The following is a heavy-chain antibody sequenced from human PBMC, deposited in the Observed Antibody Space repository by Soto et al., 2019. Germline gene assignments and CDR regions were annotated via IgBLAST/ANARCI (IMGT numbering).Heavy chain of an antibody. CDR3: ARDKSLYSSGWYYFDY. J-gene: IGHJ4*02. CDR1: GFTFSSYG. CDR2: IWYDGSNK. D-gene: IGHD6-19*01. V-gene: IGHV3-33*01. Sequence: QVQLVESGGGVVQPGRSLRLSCAASGFTFSSYGMHWVRQAPGKGLEWVAVIWYDGSNKYYADSVKGRFTISRDNSKNXLYLQMNSLRAEDTAVYYCARDKSLYSSGWYYFDYWGQGTLVTVSS.